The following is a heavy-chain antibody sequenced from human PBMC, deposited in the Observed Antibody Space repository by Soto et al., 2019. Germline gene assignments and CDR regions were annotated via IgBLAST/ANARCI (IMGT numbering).Heavy chain of an antibody. Sequence: EVQLLESGGGLVQPGGSLRLSCAASGFTFNNYAMTWVRQAPGKGLEWVSAISGGGATTSYADSVKGRFTVSRDGSKTTLYLQMSSLRAEDTALYYCAKGRGGSGSLTPRVDFWGQGTLVTVS. J-gene: IGHJ4*02. CDR2: ISGGGATT. CDR3: AKGRGGSGSLTPRVDF. V-gene: IGHV3-23*01. D-gene: IGHD3-10*01. CDR1: GFTFNNYA.